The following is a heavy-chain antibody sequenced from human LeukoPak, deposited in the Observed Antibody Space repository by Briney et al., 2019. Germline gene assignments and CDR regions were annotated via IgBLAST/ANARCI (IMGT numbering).Heavy chain of an antibody. D-gene: IGHD6-13*01. CDR3: AKKRGRMAAAGSFDY. CDR1: GFSVSSNF. Sequence: GGSLRLSCAASGFSVSSNFMTWVRQAPGKGLEWVSVIFSGGSTYYADSVKGRFTISRDNSKNTVYLQMNSLRAEDTAVYYCAKKRGRMAAAGSFDYWGQGTLVTVSS. J-gene: IGHJ4*02. V-gene: IGHV3-53*01. CDR2: IFSGGST.